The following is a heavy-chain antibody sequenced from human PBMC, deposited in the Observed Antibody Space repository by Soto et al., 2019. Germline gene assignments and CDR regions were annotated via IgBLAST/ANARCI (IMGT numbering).Heavy chain of an antibody. J-gene: IGHJ3*01. D-gene: IGHD2-2*01. V-gene: IGHV3-7*04. Sequence: EVQLVESGGGLVQPGESLRLSCAASGFTFSAFWMTWLRQAPGKGLEWVANIKRDGTVTHYGDSVEGRCTLSRDNAQNSLVLELHSLRPEDTAMYHCARVLAPPADFFYEAFDVWGQGTVVRVSS. CDR1: GFTFSAFW. CDR3: ARVLAPPADFFYEAFDV. CDR2: IKRDGTVT.